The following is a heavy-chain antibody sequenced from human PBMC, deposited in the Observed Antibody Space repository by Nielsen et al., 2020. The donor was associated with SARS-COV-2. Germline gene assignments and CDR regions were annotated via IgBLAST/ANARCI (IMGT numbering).Heavy chain of an antibody. J-gene: IGHJ4*02. CDR1: GFTFSRHA. D-gene: IGHD2/OR15-2a*01. V-gene: IGHV3-23*01. CDR2: LSASGTRT. Sequence: GESLKISCAASGFTFSRHAMTWVRQAPGKGLEWVSGLSASGTRTYYADSVKGRFTISRDNSKNTVYLQMNSLRAEDTGVYYCARLRDDGYYFDTGPYDYWGQGTPVNVSS. CDR3: ARLRDDGYYFDTGPYDY.